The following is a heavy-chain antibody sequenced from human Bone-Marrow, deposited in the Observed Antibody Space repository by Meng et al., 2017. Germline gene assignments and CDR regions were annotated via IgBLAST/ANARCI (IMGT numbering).Heavy chain of an antibody. Sequence: GESLKISCAASGFTFSSYAMHWVRQAPGKGLEWVAVISYDGSNKYYADSVKGRFTISRDNAKNSLYLQMNSLRAEDTAVYYCAREQQEVEWLRSGYYYYGMDVWGQGTTVTVSS. CDR3: AREQQEVEWLRSGYYYYGMDV. CDR2: ISYDGSNK. J-gene: IGHJ6*02. CDR1: GFTFSSYA. D-gene: IGHD5-12*01. V-gene: IGHV3-30*07.